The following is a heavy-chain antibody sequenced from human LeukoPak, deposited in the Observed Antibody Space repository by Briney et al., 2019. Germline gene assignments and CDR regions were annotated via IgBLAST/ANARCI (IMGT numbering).Heavy chain of an antibody. D-gene: IGHD2-2*01. CDR2: ISSNGGST. Sequence: PGGSLRLSCSASGFTFSSYAMHWVRQAPGKGLEYVSAISSNGGSTYYADSVKGRFTISRDNAKNTVYLQMNSLRAEDTAVYYCATDDKYAPSSWGQGTLVTVSS. CDR1: GFTFSSYA. CDR3: ATDDKYAPSS. V-gene: IGHV3-64*04. J-gene: IGHJ5*02.